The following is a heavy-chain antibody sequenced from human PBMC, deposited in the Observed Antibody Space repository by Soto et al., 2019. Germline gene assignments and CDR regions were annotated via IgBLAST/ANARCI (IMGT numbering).Heavy chain of an antibody. CDR3: ARGDYINFPFDY. J-gene: IGHJ4*02. CDR2: NYYSGST. V-gene: IGHV4-59*01. Sequence: PSETLSLTCTVSGGSISSYYWNWIRQPPGKGLEWIGYNYYSGSTYYNPSHKSRVTISVDTSKNQFSLKLRSVTAADTAVYYCARGDYINFPFDYWGQGTLVTVSS. D-gene: IGHD4-4*01. CDR1: GGSISSYY.